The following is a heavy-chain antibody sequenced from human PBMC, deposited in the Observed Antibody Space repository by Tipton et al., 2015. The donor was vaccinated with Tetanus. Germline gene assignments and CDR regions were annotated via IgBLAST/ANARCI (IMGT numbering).Heavy chain of an antibody. CDR1: GDSVRSGSYY. CDR3: ARSKLLWFGESLSGFDS. Sequence: GLVKPSETLSLTCTVSGDSVRSGSYYWSWIRQPPGKELEWIGLIYYSGSTYYNPSLKSRVTISVDTSKSQFSLRLTSVTAADTAVYYCARSKLLWFGESLSGFDSWGQGTLVTVSA. V-gene: IGHV4-61*01. D-gene: IGHD3-10*01. J-gene: IGHJ4*02. CDR2: IYYSGST.